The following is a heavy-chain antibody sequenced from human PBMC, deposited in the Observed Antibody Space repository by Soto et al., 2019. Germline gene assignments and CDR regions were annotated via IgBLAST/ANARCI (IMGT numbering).Heavy chain of an antibody. CDR2: IFYSGST. CDR1: GGSISGHY. Sequence: SETLSLTCTVSGGSISGHYWIWIRQSPGKGLEWIGYIFYSGSTNYNPSLKSRVTLSADTSKNQFSLRLSSVTAADTAVYYCARVGSSGWSPDYWGQGTLVTVSS. V-gene: IGHV4-59*11. D-gene: IGHD6-19*01. J-gene: IGHJ4*02. CDR3: ARVGSSGWSPDY.